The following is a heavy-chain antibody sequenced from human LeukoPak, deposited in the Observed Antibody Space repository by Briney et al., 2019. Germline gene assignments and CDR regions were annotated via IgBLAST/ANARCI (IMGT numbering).Heavy chain of an antibody. CDR1: GFNFSTYN. J-gene: IGHJ6*03. Sequence: PGGSLRLSCAASGFNFSTYNVNWVRQAPGKGLDWVSYISSSSRTRYYADSVKGRFTISRDNAKDSLYLQMNGLRAEDTAVYYCARGTDDRYYYYYMDVWGKGTTVTVSS. CDR3: ARGTDDRYYYYYMDV. CDR2: ISSSSRTR. V-gene: IGHV3-48*04. D-gene: IGHD3-9*01.